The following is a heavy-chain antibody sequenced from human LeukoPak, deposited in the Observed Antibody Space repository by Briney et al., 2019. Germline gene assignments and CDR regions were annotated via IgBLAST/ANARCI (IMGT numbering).Heavy chain of an antibody. Sequence: PSETLSLTCAVYGGSFSGYYWSWIRQPPGKGLEWIGEINNSGSTNYNPSLKSRVTISVDTSKNQFSLKLSSVTAADTAVYYCARGRVAFYWGQGTLVTVSS. CDR3: ARGRVAFY. V-gene: IGHV4-34*01. J-gene: IGHJ4*02. CDR1: GGSFSGYY. D-gene: IGHD3-3*02. CDR2: INNSGST.